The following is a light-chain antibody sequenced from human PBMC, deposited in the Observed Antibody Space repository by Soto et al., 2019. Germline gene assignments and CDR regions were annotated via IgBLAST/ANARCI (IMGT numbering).Light chain of an antibody. CDR3: QHYNSYSEA. Sequence: IQLPQSPSTLSASVGDRVTITFWASQSISSWLAWYQQKPGKAPKLLIYDASSLEGGVPSRFSGSGSGTEFTLTISSLQPDDFATYYCQHYNSYSEAFGQGTKVDI. CDR2: DAS. V-gene: IGKV1-5*01. J-gene: IGKJ1*01. CDR1: QSISSW.